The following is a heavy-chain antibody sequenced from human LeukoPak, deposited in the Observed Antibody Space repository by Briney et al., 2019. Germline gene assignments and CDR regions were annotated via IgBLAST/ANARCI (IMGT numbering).Heavy chain of an antibody. CDR2: IYYNGSP. Sequence: PSETLSLTCTVSSGSINSYYWSWIRQPPGKGLEWIAGIYYNGSPNYNPSFKSRVTISVDMSKNQFSLKVSSVTAADTAVYYCARAATRTLDNWGQGTLVTVSS. V-gene: IGHV4-59*01. CDR3: ARAATRTLDN. D-gene: IGHD2-15*01. CDR1: SGSINSYY. J-gene: IGHJ4*02.